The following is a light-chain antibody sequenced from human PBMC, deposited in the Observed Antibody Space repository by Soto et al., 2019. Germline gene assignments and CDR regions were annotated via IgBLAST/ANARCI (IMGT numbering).Light chain of an antibody. J-gene: IGKJ2*01. V-gene: IGKV1-5*01. CDR3: QQYLSPSPYT. CDR2: DAS. CDR1: QGIGGY. Sequence: DIKITQSPSTLSASVGARVPITCRAGQGIGGYLAWFQQKPGKAPKVLIYDASNLEIGVPSRFSGSGSGTEFTLTINGLQPDDFATYYCQQYLSPSPYTFGQGTKVE.